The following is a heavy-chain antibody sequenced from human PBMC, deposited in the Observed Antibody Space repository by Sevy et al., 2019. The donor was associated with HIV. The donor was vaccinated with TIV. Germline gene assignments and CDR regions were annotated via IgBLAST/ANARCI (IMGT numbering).Heavy chain of an antibody. CDR1: GFTFSSYA. V-gene: IGHV3-23*01. CDR2: ISGSGGST. CDR3: AKDRSPQVATGGWDYFDY. D-gene: IGHD5-12*01. Sequence: GGSLRLSCAASGFTFSSYAMSWVRQAPGKGLEWVSAISGSGGSTYYADSVKGRFTISRDNSKNTLYLQMNSLRAEDTAVYYCAKDRSPQVATGGWDYFDYWGQGTLVTVS. J-gene: IGHJ4*02.